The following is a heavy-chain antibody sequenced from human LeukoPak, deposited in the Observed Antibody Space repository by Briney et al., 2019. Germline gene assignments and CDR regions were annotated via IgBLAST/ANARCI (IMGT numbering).Heavy chain of an antibody. V-gene: IGHV4-39*07. CDR1: GGSISSSSYY. D-gene: IGHD3-3*01. Sequence: AETLSLTCTVSGGSISSSSYYWGWIRQPPGKGLEWIGSIYYSRSTYYNPSLKSRVTISVDTSKNQFSLKLSSVTAADTAVYYCARDESGTYYFDYWGQGTPVTVSS. J-gene: IGHJ4*02. CDR3: ARDESGTYYFDY. CDR2: IYYSRST.